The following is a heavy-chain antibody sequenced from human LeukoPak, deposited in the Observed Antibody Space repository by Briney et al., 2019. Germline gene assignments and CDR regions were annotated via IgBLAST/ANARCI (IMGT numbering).Heavy chain of an antibody. D-gene: IGHD6-19*01. CDR1: GGSISSYY. CDR2: IYYSGST. J-gene: IGHJ4*02. CDR3: ARHSSGWYSVPHY. Sequence: SETLSLTCTVSGGSISSYYWSWIRQPPGKGLEWIGYIYYSGSTNYNPSLKSRVTISVDTSKNQFSLKLSSATAADTAVYYCARHSSGWYSVPHYWGQGTLVTVSS. V-gene: IGHV4-59*01.